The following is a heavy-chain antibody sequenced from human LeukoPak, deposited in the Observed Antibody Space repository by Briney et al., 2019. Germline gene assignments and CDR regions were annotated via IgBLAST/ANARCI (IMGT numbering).Heavy chain of an antibody. CDR1: GYTFTSYD. D-gene: IGHD6-13*01. V-gene: IGHV1-8*01. J-gene: IGHJ4*02. CDR3: ARGRSSSWSPRGVFDY. Sequence: ASVKVSCKASGYTFTSYDINWVRQATGQGLEWMGWMNPNSGNTGYAQKFQGRVTMTRNTSISTAYMELSSLRSEDTAVYYCARGRSSSWSPRGVFDYWGQGTLVTVSP. CDR2: MNPNSGNT.